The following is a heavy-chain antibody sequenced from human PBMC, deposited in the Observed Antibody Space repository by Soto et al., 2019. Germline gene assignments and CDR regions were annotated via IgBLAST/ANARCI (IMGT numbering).Heavy chain of an antibody. Sequence: PVGSLRLSCAASGFTFSSYSMNWVRQAPGKGLEWVSSISSSSSYIYYADSVKGRFTISRDNAKNSLYLQMNSLRAEDTAVYYCARPKGWLALISFRGHDAFDIWGQGTMVTVSS. CDR2: ISSSSSYI. V-gene: IGHV3-21*01. CDR1: GFTFSSYS. D-gene: IGHD6-19*01. J-gene: IGHJ3*02. CDR3: ARPKGWLALISFRGHDAFDI.